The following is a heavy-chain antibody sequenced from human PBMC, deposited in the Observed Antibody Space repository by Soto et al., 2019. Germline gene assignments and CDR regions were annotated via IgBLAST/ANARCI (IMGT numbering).Heavy chain of an antibody. CDR1: GGSISSYY. CDR2: IYYSGST. V-gene: IGHV4-59*08. CDR3: ARRPYDFWSGYHSDAFDI. D-gene: IGHD3-3*01. J-gene: IGHJ3*02. Sequence: SETLSLTCTVSGGSISSYYWSWIRQPPGKGLEWIGYIYYSGSTNYNPSLKSRVTISVDTSKNQFSLKLSSVTAADTAVYYCARRPYDFWSGYHSDAFDIRGQGTMVTVSS.